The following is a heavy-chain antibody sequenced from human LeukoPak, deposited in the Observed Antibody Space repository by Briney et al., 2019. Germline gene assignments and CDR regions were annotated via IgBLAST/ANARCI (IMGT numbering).Heavy chain of an antibody. CDR1: GGSISSGGYS. CDR3: AISRYGMDV. V-gene: IGHV4-30-2*01. D-gene: IGHD3-3*01. CDR2: IYHSGST. J-gene: IGHJ6*02. Sequence: ASETLSLTFAVSGGSISSGGYSWSWIRQPPGKGLEWIGYIYHSGSTYYNPSLKSRVTISVDRSKNQFSLKLSSVTAADTAVYYCAISRYGMDVWGQGTTVTVSS.